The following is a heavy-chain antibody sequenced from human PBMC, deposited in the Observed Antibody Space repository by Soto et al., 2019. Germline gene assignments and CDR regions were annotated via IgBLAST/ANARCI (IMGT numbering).Heavy chain of an antibody. CDR2: SRDRAQGYSI. J-gene: IGHJ4*02. D-gene: IGHD3-22*01. CDR3: VRATYFSDSSGYTRCLDF. CDR1: GLTLSDHY. Sequence: PGGSLRLSCAGSGLTLSDHYIDWVRQAPGKGLEWVGRSRDRAQGYSIAYAASVKGRFTTSRDKSKNSVYLQMNSLKTEDTAVYYCVRATYFSDSSGYTRCLDFWGQGSLVTVSS. V-gene: IGHV3-72*01.